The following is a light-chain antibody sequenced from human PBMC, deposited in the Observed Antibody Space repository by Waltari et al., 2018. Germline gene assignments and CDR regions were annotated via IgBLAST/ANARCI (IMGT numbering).Light chain of an antibody. V-gene: IGLV2-23*02. CDR1: SSDLGKYNS. CDR3: CSDAGSGTYV. CDR2: EVT. Sequence: QSALTQPASVSGSPGQSITISCPGPSSDLGKYNSVSWYQHLPGKVPKVMISEVTKRPSGVSNRFSGSKSGNTASLTISGLQADDEAEYYCCSDAGSGTYVFGTGTKLTV. J-gene: IGLJ1*01.